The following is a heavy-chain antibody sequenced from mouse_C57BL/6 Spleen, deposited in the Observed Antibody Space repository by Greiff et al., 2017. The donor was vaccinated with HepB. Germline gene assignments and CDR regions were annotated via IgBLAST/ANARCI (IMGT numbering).Heavy chain of an antibody. CDR3: ARDYGKDA. J-gene: IGHJ2*01. CDR2: INPSSGYT. V-gene: IGHV1-4*01. D-gene: IGHD1-1*01. CDR1: GYTFTSYT. Sequence: VKLMESGAELARPGASVKMSCKASGYTFTSYTMHWVNQRPGQGLEWIGYINPSSGYTKYNQKFKDKATLTADKSSSTAYMQLSSLTSEDSAVYYCARDYGKDAWGKGTTLTVSS.